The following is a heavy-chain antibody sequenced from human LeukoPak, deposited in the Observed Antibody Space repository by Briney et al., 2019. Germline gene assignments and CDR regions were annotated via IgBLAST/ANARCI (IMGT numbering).Heavy chain of an antibody. CDR1: GFTFSSYA. J-gene: IGHJ4*02. CDR3: AKREYCSGGSCYHFDY. V-gene: IGHV3-30*02. D-gene: IGHD2-15*01. CDR2: IGKDGTDK. Sequence: GGSLSVSCAASGFTFSSYAMHWVRQAPGKGLEWVAAIGKDGTDKYYADSVKGRFTISRDNSKNTLYLQMSSLRPEDTAVYYCAKREYCSGGSCYHFDYWGQGTRVTVSS.